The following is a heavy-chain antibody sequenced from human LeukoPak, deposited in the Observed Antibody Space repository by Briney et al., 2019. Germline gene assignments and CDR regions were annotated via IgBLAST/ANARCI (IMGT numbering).Heavy chain of an antibody. CDR3: ARLAAARDY. J-gene: IGHJ4*02. CDR2: ISSSSSYT. D-gene: IGHD6-13*01. Sequence: GGSLRLSCAASGFTFSDYYMSWIRQAPGQGLGWVSYISSSSSYTNYADPVKGRFTISRDNAKNSLYLQMNSLSAEDTAVYYCARLAAARDYWGQGTLVTVSS. CDR1: GFTFSDYY. V-gene: IGHV3-11*06.